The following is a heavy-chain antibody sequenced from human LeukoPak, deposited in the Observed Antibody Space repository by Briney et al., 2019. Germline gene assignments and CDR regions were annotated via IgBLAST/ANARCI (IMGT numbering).Heavy chain of an antibody. CDR2: IYYSGST. CDR3: ARRGSGRLYGVDV. CDR1: GGSISSYY. V-gene: IGHV4-59*08. Sequence: SSETLSLTCTVSGGSISSYYWSWIRQPPGKGLEWIGYIYYSGSTNYNPSLKSRVTISVDTSKNQFSLKLSSVTAADTAVYYCARRGSGRLYGVDVWGQGTTVTVSS. J-gene: IGHJ6*02. D-gene: IGHD6-19*01.